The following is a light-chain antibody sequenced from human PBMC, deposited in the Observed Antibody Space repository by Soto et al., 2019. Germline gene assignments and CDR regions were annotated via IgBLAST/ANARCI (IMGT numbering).Light chain of an antibody. J-gene: IGKJ2*01. Sequence: IVLAQSPATLSLSPWERATLSCRASQTIDNTLAWYQRKPGQAPRLLIYDASTRATGVPARFSCSGSGTDFTLTISSLQSEDFAVYYCQHYNYWPYTFGQGTKVDIK. V-gene: IGKV3-15*01. CDR2: DAS. CDR1: QTIDNT. CDR3: QHYNYWPYT.